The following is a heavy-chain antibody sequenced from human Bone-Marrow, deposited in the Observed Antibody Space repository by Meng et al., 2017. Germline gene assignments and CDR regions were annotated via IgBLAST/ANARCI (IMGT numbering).Heavy chain of an antibody. J-gene: IGHJ6*02. D-gene: IGHD5-12*01. CDR1: GYTFTSYD. V-gene: IGHV1-18*01. CDR3: ARDTPQMYSGYDLWGYYYGMDV. CDR2: MNPNSGNT. Sequence: ASVKVSCKASGYTFTSYDINWVRQATGQGLEWMGWMNPNSGNTNYAQKLQGRVTMTTDTSTSTAYMELRSLRSDDTAVYYCARDTPQMYSGYDLWGYYYGMDVWGQGNRVNGSS.